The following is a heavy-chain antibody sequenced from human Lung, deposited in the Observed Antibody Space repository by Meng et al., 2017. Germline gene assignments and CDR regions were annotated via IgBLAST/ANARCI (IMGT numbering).Heavy chain of an antibody. CDR3: ARGPTTMAHDFDY. D-gene: IGHD4-11*01. CDR1: GGSYSNYY. J-gene: IGHJ4*02. CDR2: INHSGST. V-gene: IGHV4-34*01. Sequence: VQLQEGGGGLLKPSETLSLTSVVAGGSYSNYYWSWIRQPPGKGLEWIGEINHSGSTNYNPSLESRATISVDTSQNNLSLKLSSVTAADSAVYYCARGPTTMAHDFDYWGQGTLVTVSS.